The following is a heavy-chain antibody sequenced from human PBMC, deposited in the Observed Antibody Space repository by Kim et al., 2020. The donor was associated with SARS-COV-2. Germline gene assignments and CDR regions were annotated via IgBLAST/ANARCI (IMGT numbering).Heavy chain of an antibody. CDR3: ARGEDGSGLYYFDY. Sequence: SETLSLTCAVYGGSFSGYYWSWIRQPPGKGLEWIGEINHSGSTNYNPSLKSRVTISVDTSKNQFSLKLSSVTAADTAVYYCARGEDGSGLYYFDYWGQGTLVTVSS. CDR2: INHSGST. J-gene: IGHJ4*02. D-gene: IGHD3-10*01. V-gene: IGHV4-34*01. CDR1: GGSFSGYY.